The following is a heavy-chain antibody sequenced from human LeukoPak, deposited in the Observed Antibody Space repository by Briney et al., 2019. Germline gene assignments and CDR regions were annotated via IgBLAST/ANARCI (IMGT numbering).Heavy chain of an antibody. CDR2: INNDGVST. J-gene: IGHJ4*02. V-gene: IGHV3-74*01. CDR3: ANGLRVWPMTTVTD. D-gene: IGHD4-11*01. Sequence: GGSLRLSCATSGFTLSSYWMHWVRQVPGKGLEWLSRINNDGVSTSYADSVKGRFTISRDNSKNTLYLLMNSLRAEDTAIYYCANGLRVWPMTTVTDWGQGTLVTVSS. CDR1: GFTLSSYW.